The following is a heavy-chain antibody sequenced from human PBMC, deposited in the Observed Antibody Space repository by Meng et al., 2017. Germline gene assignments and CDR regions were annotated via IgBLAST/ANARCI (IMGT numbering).Heavy chain of an antibody. CDR1: GFYFSNAW. CDR3: TWDDKAVSDY. D-gene: IGHD3-9*01. V-gene: IGHV3-15*01. Sequence: DVHLGEFGGDLVKPWGSLGLSCAASGFYFSNAWMSWVRQAPGKGLEWVGRIKSNTDGGTAEYAAPVTGRFTISRDDSKSTLYLQMSGLRIDDTGVYYCTWDDKAVSDYWGQGTLVTVSS. CDR2: IKSNTDGGTA. J-gene: IGHJ4*02.